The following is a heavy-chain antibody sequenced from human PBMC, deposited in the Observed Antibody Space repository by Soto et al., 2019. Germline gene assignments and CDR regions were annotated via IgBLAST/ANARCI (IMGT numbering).Heavy chain of an antibody. CDR3: SRSSSKIRTRWLFYS. CDR1: GYNFTNYW. V-gene: IGHV5-51*01. D-gene: IGHD3-22*01. Sequence: PGESLKISCKGSGYNFTNYWIGWVRQMPGKGLEWMGIIYPGDSNTRNNPSLEGQVTISADKSISTAYLQWSSLKASDTAMYYCSRSSSKIRTRWLFYSWGQGTLVTVSS. CDR2: IYPGDSNT. J-gene: IGHJ4*02.